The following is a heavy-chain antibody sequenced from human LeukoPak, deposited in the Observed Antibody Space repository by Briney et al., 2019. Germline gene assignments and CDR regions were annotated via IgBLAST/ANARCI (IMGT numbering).Heavy chain of an antibody. CDR2: IYHSGST. CDR3: ARQLWGAGGYYYYYMDV. Sequence: SETLSLACAVSGYSISSGYYWGWIRQPPGKGLEWIGSIYHSGSTYYNPSLKSRVTISVDTSKNQFSLKLRSVTAADTAVYYCARQLWGAGGYYYYYMDVWGKGTTVTVS. V-gene: IGHV4-38-2*01. J-gene: IGHJ6*03. D-gene: IGHD3-16*01. CDR1: GYSISSGYY.